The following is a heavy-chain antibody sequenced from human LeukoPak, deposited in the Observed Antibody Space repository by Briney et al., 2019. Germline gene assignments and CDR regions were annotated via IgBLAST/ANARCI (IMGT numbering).Heavy chain of an antibody. V-gene: IGHV1-2*02. CDR3: ARGRARTYYDILTGYFSWFDP. Sequence: ASVKVSCKASGYTFTGYYMHWARQAPGQGLEWMGWINPNSGGTNYAQKFQGRVTMTRDTSISTAYMELSRLRSDDTAVYYCARGRARTYYDILTGYFSWFDPWGQGTLVTVSS. J-gene: IGHJ5*02. D-gene: IGHD3-9*01. CDR1: GYTFTGYY. CDR2: INPNSGGT.